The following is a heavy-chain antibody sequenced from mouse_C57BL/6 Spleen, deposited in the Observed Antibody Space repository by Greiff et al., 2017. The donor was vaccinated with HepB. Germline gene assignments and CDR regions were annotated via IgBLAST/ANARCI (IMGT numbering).Heavy chain of an antibody. J-gene: IGHJ4*01. CDR3: ARTAQATMDY. Sequence: DVHLVESGPVLVKPGPSVKISCKASGFTFTDYYMHWVKQSHGKSLEWIGLVYPYNGGTSYNQKFKGKATLTVDTSSSTAYMELNSLTSEDSAVYYCARTAQATMDYWGQGTSVTVSS. V-gene: IGHV1-36*01. CDR2: VYPYNGGT. D-gene: IGHD3-2*02. CDR1: GFTFTDYY.